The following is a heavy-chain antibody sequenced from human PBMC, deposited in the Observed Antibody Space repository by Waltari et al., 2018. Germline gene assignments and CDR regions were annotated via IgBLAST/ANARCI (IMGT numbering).Heavy chain of an antibody. CDR3: ARGEGSYLSWFDP. J-gene: IGHJ5*02. Sequence: QVQLVESGGGVVQPGRSLRLSCAASGFTFSSYAMHWVRQAPGKGLEWVAVISYDGSKKYYADSVKGRFTISRDNSKNTLYLQMNSLRAEDTAVYYCARGEGSYLSWFDPWGQGTLVTVSS. D-gene: IGHD3-10*01. CDR1: GFTFSSYA. CDR2: ISYDGSKK. V-gene: IGHV3-30-3*01.